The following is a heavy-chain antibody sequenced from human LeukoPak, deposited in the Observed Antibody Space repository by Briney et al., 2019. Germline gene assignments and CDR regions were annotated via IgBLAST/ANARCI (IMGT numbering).Heavy chain of an antibody. V-gene: IGHV4-59*08. CDR3: ARHSVVGYSYGGYDY. CDR1: GGSISSYY. D-gene: IGHD5-18*01. J-gene: IGHJ4*02. CDR2: IYYSGST. Sequence: PSETLSLTCTVSGGSISSYYWSWIRQPPGKGLEWIGYIYYSGSTNYNPSLKSRVTISVDTSKNQFSLKLSSVTAADTAVYYCARHSVVGYSYGGYDYWGQGTLVT.